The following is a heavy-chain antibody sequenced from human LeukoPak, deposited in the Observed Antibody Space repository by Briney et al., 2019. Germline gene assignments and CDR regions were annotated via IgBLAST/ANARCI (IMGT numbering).Heavy chain of an antibody. D-gene: IGHD6-13*01. J-gene: IGHJ4*02. CDR3: ARYTSSSSWSFDY. CDR1: GGSFSGYY. V-gene: IGHV4-34*01. CDR2: INHSGST. Sequence: SETLSLTCAVYGGSFSGYYWSWIRQPPGKGLEWIGEINHSGSTNYNPSLKSRVTISVDTSKNQFSLKLSSVPAADTAVYYCARYTSSSSWSFDYWGQGTLVTVSS.